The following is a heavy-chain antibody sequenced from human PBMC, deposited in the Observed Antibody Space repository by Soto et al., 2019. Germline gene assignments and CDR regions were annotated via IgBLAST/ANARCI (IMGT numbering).Heavy chain of an antibody. CDR1: GFTFRSSG. Sequence: QVQLVESGGGVVQPGRSLRLSCAASGFTFRSSGMHWVRQAPGKGLEWVAVISYDGGNKYYGDSVRGRFTISRGNSNNTLYLEMKSLRVEDTAVYYCAKVRXGRGXLSNTMDVWGQGTTVTVSS. CDR3: AKVRXGRGXLSNTMDV. D-gene: IGHD3-16*01. CDR2: ISYDGGNK. J-gene: IGHJ6*02. V-gene: IGHV3-30*18.